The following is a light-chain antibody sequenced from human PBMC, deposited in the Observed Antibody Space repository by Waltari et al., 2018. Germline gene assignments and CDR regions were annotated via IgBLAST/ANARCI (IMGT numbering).Light chain of an antibody. CDR1: DSDVGAYDF. V-gene: IGLV2-14*01. CDR3: SSYTTSSAPGV. Sequence: QSALTQPASVSGSPGQSITISCSGTDSDVGAYDFVSWYQQHPCKAPHLIIGEVSNRPSGISNRFSASKSGNTASLTSSGLQAEDAADYYCSSYTTSSAPGVFGTGTRVTVL. J-gene: IGLJ1*01. CDR2: EVS.